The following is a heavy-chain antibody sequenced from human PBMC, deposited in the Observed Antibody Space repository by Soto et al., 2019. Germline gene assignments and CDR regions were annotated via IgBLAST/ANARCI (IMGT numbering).Heavy chain of an antibody. D-gene: IGHD3-22*01. CDR3: ARDFRYYYDSSGMWFDY. J-gene: IGHJ4*02. Sequence: ASVKVSCKASGYTFTSYGISWVRQAPGQGLEWMGWISAYNGNTNYAQKLQGRVTMTTDTSTSTAYMELRSLRSDDTAVYYCARDFRYYYDSSGMWFDYWGQGTLVTVST. V-gene: IGHV1-18*01. CDR1: GYTFTSYG. CDR2: ISAYNGNT.